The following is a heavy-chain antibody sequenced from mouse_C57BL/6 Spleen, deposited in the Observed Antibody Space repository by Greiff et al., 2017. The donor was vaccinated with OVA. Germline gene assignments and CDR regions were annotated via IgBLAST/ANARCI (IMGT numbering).Heavy chain of an antibody. CDR1: GFTFSSYG. J-gene: IGHJ2*01. CDR2: ISSGGSYT. CDR3: ARHTYHFDY. D-gene: IGHD5-1-1*01. V-gene: IGHV5-6*02. Sequence: DVMLVESGGDLVKPGGSLKLSCAASGFTFSSYGMSWVRQTPDKRLEWVATISSGGSYTYYPDSVKGRFTISRDNAKNTLYLQMSSLKSEDTAMYYCARHTYHFDYWGQGTTLTVSS.